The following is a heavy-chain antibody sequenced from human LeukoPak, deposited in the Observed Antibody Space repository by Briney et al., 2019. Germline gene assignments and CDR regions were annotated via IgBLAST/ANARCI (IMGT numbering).Heavy chain of an antibody. Sequence: GGSLRLSCADAGFSYTSSWLYMHRHAPGKGLVWVSRINSDGSITNYADSVKGRFTISRDNAKNTLYLQMNSLRAEDTAVYYCAVGVSDDPIWSIDDWGQGTTVTVSS. D-gene: IGHD1-26*01. CDR3: AVGVSDDPIWSIDD. V-gene: IGHV3-74*01. CDR1: GFSYTSSW. J-gene: IGHJ6*02. CDR2: INSDGSIT.